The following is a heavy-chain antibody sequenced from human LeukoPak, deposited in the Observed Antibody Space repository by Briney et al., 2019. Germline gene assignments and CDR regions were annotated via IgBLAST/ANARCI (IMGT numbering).Heavy chain of an antibody. CDR1: GGSISSYY. D-gene: IGHD3-10*01. V-gene: IGHV4-59*01. CDR3: ARGFRIGFGEY. Sequence: SETLSPTCTVSGGSISSYYWSRIRQPPGKGLEWIGYIYYSGSTNYNPSLKSRVTISVDTSKNQFSLKLSSVTAADTAVYYCARGFRIGFGEYWGQGTLVTVSS. CDR2: IYYSGST. J-gene: IGHJ4*02.